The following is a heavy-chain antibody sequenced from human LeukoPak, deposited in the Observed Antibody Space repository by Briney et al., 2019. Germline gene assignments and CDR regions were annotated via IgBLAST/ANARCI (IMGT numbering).Heavy chain of an antibody. Sequence: ASVKVSCKASGYTFTNYAMQWVRQAPGQRLEWMGWINAGNGKIKYSQNFQGRVTITRDTSASTAYMELRSLRSEDTAVYYCARGIWTSVSVQYHFDYWGQGTLVTVSS. V-gene: IGHV1-3*01. CDR3: ARGIWTSVSVQYHFDY. D-gene: IGHD3/OR15-3a*01. CDR1: GYTFTNYA. J-gene: IGHJ4*02. CDR2: INAGNGKI.